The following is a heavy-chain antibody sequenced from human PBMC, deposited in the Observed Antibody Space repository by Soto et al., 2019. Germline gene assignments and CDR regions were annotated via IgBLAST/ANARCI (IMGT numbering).Heavy chain of an antibody. Sequence: QVQLVQSGAEVKKPGSSVKVSCTASGGTFSSYAISWVRQAPGQGLEWMGGIIPIFGTANYAQKFQGRVTITADESTSTAYMELSSLRSEDTDVYYCARDQDGYNYGGFDYWGQGTLVTVSS. CDR2: IIPIFGTA. J-gene: IGHJ4*02. D-gene: IGHD5-12*01. CDR1: GGTFSSYA. CDR3: ARDQDGYNYGGFDY. V-gene: IGHV1-69*01.